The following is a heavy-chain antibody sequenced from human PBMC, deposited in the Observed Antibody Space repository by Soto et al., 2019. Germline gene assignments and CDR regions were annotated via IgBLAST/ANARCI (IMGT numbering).Heavy chain of an antibody. D-gene: IGHD5-12*01. CDR2: IGTAGDT. Sequence: EVQLVESGGGLVQPGGSLRLSCAASGFTFRSHDMHRVRQATGKGLEWVSSIGTAGDTYYPGSVKGRFTISRENAKNSLHLQMNSLRAADTAVYYCARVGRLRFFDYWGQGTLVTVSS. J-gene: IGHJ4*02. V-gene: IGHV3-13*04. CDR1: GFTFRSHD. CDR3: ARVGRLRFFDY.